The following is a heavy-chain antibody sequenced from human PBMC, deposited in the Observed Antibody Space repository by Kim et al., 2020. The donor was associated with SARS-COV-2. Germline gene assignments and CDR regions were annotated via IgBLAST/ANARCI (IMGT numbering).Heavy chain of an antibody. D-gene: IGHD2-8*02. CDR2: IKPEGSDK. Sequence: GGSLRLSCAASGFTFSRAWMSWVRQAPGKGLEWVANIKPEGSDKYYVDCVRGRFTISRDNAENLLYLQMNSLRAEDTALYYCARYGFTGGLDYWGQGTLV. J-gene: IGHJ4*02. CDR1: GFTFSRAW. CDR3: ARYGFTGGLDY. V-gene: IGHV3-7*03.